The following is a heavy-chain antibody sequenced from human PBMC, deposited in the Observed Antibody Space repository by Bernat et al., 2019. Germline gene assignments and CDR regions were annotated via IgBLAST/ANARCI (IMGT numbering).Heavy chain of an antibody. D-gene: IGHD2-15*01. Sequence: EVQLVESGGGLVQPGRSLRLSCTASGFTFGDYAMSWFRQAPGKGLEWVGFIRSKAYGGTTEYAASVKDRFNNSRDDSKSIAYLQMNGLKTEDTAVYYCTRPYCSGGSCYSVYYFDYWGQGTLVTVSS. CDR3: TRPYCSGGSCYSVYYFDY. J-gene: IGHJ4*02. CDR1: GFTFGDYA. V-gene: IGHV3-49*03. CDR2: IRSKAYGGTT.